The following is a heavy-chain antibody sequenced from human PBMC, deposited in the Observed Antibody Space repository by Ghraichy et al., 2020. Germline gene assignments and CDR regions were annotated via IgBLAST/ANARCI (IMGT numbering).Heavy chain of an antibody. CDR2: ISGSGGTT. CDR1: GFTFSSYA. V-gene: IGHV3-23*01. D-gene: IGHD4-17*01. Sequence: GGSLRLSCAASGFTFSSYAMSWVRQAPGKGLEWVSAISGSGGTTYYADSVKGRFTISRDNSKNTLYLQMNSLRAEDTAVYYCAKLYPLATVTKGPFDYWGQGTLVTVSS. J-gene: IGHJ4*02. CDR3: AKLYPLATVTKGPFDY.